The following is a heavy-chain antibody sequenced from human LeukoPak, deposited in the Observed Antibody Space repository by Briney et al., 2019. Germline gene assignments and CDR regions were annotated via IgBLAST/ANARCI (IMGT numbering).Heavy chain of an antibody. Sequence: PGGSLRLSCAASGFTFSSYEMNWVRQAPGKGLEWVSYISSSGSTIYYADSVKGRFTISRDNAKNSLYLQMNSLRAEDTAVYYCARVTNYYDSSGGHGEYYFDYWGQGTLVTVSS. CDR2: ISSSGSTI. D-gene: IGHD3-22*01. CDR3: ARVTNYYDSSGGHGEYYFDY. J-gene: IGHJ4*02. V-gene: IGHV3-48*03. CDR1: GFTFSSYE.